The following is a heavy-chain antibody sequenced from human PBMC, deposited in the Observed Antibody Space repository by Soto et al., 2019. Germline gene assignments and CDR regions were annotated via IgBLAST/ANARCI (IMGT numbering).Heavy chain of an antibody. D-gene: IGHD5-18*01. Sequence: GGSLRLSCAASGFTFSSYGMHWVRQAPGKGLEWVAVIWYDGSNKYYADSVKGRFTISRDNSKNTLYLQMNSLRAEDTAVYYCARGGGYSYGYGPYFDYWGQGTLVTVSS. CDR3: ARGGGYSYGYGPYFDY. CDR1: GFTFSSYG. J-gene: IGHJ4*02. CDR2: IWYDGSNK. V-gene: IGHV3-33*01.